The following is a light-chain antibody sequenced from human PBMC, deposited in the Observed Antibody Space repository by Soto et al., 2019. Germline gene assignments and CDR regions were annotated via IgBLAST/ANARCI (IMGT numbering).Light chain of an antibody. V-gene: IGLV1-40*01. CDR3: QSYDSTLSARYV. Sequence: SVLRQPPSLSGAPGQRVTIAFTGSSSNIGANYDVHWYQQRPGTAPKLLIFGNSNRPSGVPDRFSGSKSGTSASLAITGLQAEDEGDYYCQSYDSTLSARYVFGTGTKVTVL. CDR2: GNS. CDR1: SSNIGANYD. J-gene: IGLJ1*01.